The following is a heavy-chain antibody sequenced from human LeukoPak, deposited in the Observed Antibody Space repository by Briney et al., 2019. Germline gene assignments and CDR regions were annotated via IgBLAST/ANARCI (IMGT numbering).Heavy chain of an antibody. J-gene: IGHJ6*02. CDR3: ARKYSGSYLSYYYGMDV. CDR1: GGSISSYY. CDR2: IYYSGST. Sequence: SETLSLTCTVSGGSISSYYWSWIRQPPGKGLEWIGYIYYSGSTNYNPSLKSRVTISVDTSKNQFSLKLSSVTAADTAVYYCARKYSGSYLSYYYGMDVWGQGTTVTVSS. D-gene: IGHD1-26*01. V-gene: IGHV4-59*12.